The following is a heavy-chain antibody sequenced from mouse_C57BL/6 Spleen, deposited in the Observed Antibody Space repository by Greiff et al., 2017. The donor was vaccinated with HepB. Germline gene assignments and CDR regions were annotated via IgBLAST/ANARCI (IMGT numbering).Heavy chain of an antibody. Sequence: EVNVVESEGGLVQPGSSMKLSCTASGFTFSDYYMAWVRQVPEKGLEWVANINYEGSSTYYLDSLESRFIISIDNAKNILYLQMLSLKSEDTATYYCARGGPLYYGSSPYAMDYWGQGTSVTVSS. CDR1: GFTFSDYY. CDR3: ARGGPLYYGSSPYAMDY. J-gene: IGHJ4*01. D-gene: IGHD1-1*01. CDR2: INYEGSST. V-gene: IGHV5-16*01.